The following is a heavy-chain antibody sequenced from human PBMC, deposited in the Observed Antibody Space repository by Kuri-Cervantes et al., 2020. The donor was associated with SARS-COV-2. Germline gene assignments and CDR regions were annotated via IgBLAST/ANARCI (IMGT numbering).Heavy chain of an antibody. CDR1: GGSISSSSYY. Sequence: SETLSLTCTVSGGSISSSSYYWGWIRQPPGKGLEWIGSIYYSGSTYYNPSLKSRVTISVDTSKNQFSLKLSSVTAADTAVYYCARGDSLLDWGSDYYYYKDVWGKGTTVTVSS. D-gene: IGHD7-27*01. V-gene: IGHV4-39*07. J-gene: IGHJ6*03. CDR2: IYYSGST. CDR3: ARGDSLLDWGSDYYYYKDV.